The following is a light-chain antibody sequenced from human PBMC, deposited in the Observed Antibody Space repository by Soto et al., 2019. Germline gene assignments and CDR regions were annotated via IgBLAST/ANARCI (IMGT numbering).Light chain of an antibody. Sequence: SPSTLSASVGDTVTVTCRASQSVSGWLAWYQQIPGKAPKRLIYGVSSLQSGVPSRFSGGGSGTEFTLTISSLQPEDFATYYCLQHNSYPRTFGQGTKVDIK. J-gene: IGKJ1*01. V-gene: IGKV1-5*01. CDR2: GVS. CDR1: QSVSGW. CDR3: LQHNSYPRT.